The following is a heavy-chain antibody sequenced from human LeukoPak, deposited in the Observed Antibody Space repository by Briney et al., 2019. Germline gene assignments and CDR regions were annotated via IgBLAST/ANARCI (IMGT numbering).Heavy chain of an antibody. CDR3: ARALKLNIVATTGEYDY. Sequence: PSETLSLTCTVSGGSISSYYGSWIRQPPGKGLEWVSYISSSSSTIYYADSVKGRFTISRDNAKNSLYLQMNSLRAEDTAVYYCARALKLNIVATTGEYDYWGQGTLVTVSS. J-gene: IGHJ4*02. CDR2: ISSSSSTI. D-gene: IGHD5-12*01. V-gene: IGHV3-48*01. CDR1: GGSISSYY.